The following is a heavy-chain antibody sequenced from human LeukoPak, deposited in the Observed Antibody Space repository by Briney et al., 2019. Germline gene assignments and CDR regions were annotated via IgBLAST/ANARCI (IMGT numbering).Heavy chain of an antibody. D-gene: IGHD6-19*01. CDR3: AKRGSGSYWDDY. CDR1: GFTFSCCA. Sequence: GGSLRLSCAASGFTFSCCAMSWVRQAPGKWLEWVSGVSSSGVSTNYADSVKGRFTISRDNSKNTLYLQMNSLTAEDTAVYYCAKRGSGSYWDDYWGQGTLVTVSS. V-gene: IGHV3-23*01. J-gene: IGHJ4*02. CDR2: VSSSGVST.